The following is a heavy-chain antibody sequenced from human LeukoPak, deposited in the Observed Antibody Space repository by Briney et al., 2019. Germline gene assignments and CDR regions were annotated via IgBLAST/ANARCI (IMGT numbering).Heavy chain of an antibody. CDR1: GGTFSSYA. CDR3: AREGGGGNPVSDY. Sequence: SVKVSCKASGGTFSSYAISWVRQAPGQGLEWMGRIIPILGIANYAQKFQGRVTITADKSTSTAYMELSSLRSEDTAVYYCAREGGGGNPVSDYWGQGTLVTVSS. V-gene: IGHV1-69*04. CDR2: IIPILGIA. D-gene: IGHD4-23*01. J-gene: IGHJ4*02.